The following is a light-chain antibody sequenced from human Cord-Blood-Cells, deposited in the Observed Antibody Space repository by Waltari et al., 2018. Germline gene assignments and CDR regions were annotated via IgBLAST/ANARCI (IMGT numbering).Light chain of an antibody. CDR3: SSYAGSNNLV. CDR1: SSDVGGYNY. J-gene: IGLJ3*02. Sequence: QSALTQPPSASGSPGQSVTISCTGTSSDVGGYNYVSWYQQHPGKAPKLMIYEVSQRPAGVPDRFSGSKSGNTASRTVSGRQAEDEADYYCSSYAGSNNLVFGGGTKLTVL. V-gene: IGLV2-8*01. CDR2: EVS.